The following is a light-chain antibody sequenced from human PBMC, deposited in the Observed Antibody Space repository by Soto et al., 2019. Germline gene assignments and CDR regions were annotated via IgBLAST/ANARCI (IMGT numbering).Light chain of an antibody. CDR3: QQYNSWPPIT. CDR2: GAS. J-gene: IGKJ5*01. CDR1: QRVSSN. Sequence: EIVMTQSPATLSVSPGERATLSCRASQRVSSNLAWYQQKPGQAPRLLIYGASTRATGIPARFSGSGSGTEFTLTISSLRSEDFGIYYCQQYNSWPPITFGQGTRLEIK. V-gene: IGKV3-15*01.